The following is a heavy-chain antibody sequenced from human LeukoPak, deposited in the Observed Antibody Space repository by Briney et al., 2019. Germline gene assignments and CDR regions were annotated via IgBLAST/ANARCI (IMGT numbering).Heavy chain of an antibody. J-gene: IGHJ5*02. Sequence: ASLKVSCKASGYSFTSHGISWVRQAPGQGLEWMGWISVYNGNTNYAQKLQGRVILTIDTLTSTAHMELRSLRSDDTAVYYCARFNIGVAAAGEYNWFDPWGQGTLVTVSS. CDR2: ISVYNGNT. CDR3: ARFNIGVAAAGEYNWFDP. V-gene: IGHV1-18*01. CDR1: GYSFTSHG. D-gene: IGHD6-13*01.